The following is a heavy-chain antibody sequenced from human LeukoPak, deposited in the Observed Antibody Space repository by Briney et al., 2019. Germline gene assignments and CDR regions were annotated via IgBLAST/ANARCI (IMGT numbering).Heavy chain of an antibody. V-gene: IGHV4-4*08. Sequence: SETLSLTCTVSGDSISSLYWSWIRQPPGKRLEWIGSTYNSGNTNYNPSLKSRVTISVDTSKNQLSLKLTSVTAADTAMYYCARESRSSSWSKNQTFDYWGQGTLVTVSS. CDR2: TYNSGNT. CDR1: GDSISSLY. D-gene: IGHD6-13*01. J-gene: IGHJ4*02. CDR3: ARESRSSSWSKNQTFDY.